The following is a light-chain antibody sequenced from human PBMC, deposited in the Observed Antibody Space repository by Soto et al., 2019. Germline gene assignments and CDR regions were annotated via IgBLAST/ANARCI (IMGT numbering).Light chain of an antibody. J-gene: IGLJ2*01. Sequence: QSALTQPPSVSAAPEEKVTISCSGSRSNIGNNYVSWYQQVPGTAPKLLIYDNNKRPSGIPDRFSGSKSGTSATLGITGLQTGDEADYYCGTWDSSLSAVVFGGGPKVTVL. V-gene: IGLV1-51*01. CDR3: GTWDSSLSAVV. CDR2: DNN. CDR1: RSNIGNNY.